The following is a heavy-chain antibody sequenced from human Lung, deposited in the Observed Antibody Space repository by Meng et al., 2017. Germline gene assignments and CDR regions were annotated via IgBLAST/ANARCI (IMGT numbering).Heavy chain of an antibody. J-gene: IGHJ1*01. D-gene: IGHD1-1*01. CDR2: VNPDGNDV. Sequence: EVQLVESGGGLGQPGGSLRLSCAASGFTFTNHWMHWVRQVPGKGLVWVSRVNPDGNDVNYVDSVKGRFTISRDNAKDTVFLQMNNLSGDDTAVYYCTNDRLSEWGQGTLVTVSS. CDR3: TNDRLSE. V-gene: IGHV3-74*02. CDR1: GFTFTNHW.